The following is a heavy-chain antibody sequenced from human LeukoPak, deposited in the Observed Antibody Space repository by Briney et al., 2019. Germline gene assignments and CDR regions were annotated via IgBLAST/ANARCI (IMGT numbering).Heavy chain of an antibody. V-gene: IGHV4-59*08. CDR1: GGSISSYY. J-gene: IGHJ4*02. CDR2: ISYTVTT. D-gene: IGHD1-14*01. Sequence: SETLSLTCTVSGGSISSYYWSWIRQPPGKGLEWIGYISYTVTTNYNPSLKSRVTISVDTSKNQFSLRLTSVTAADTAVYHCARHSVASNRAFDSWGQGTLVTVSS. CDR3: ARHSVASNRAFDS.